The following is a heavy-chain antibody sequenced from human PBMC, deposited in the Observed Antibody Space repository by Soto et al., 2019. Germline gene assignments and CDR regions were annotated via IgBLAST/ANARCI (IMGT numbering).Heavy chain of an antibody. Sequence: SETLSLTCAVSSYSISSGFYWGWIRQPPGKGLEWIGNIYHSGSTYYNPSLKSRVTISVDTSKNHFSLKLSSVTAADTAVYYCARAFYGEYAAYYYGLDVWGQGTTVTVSS. CDR1: SYSISSGFY. V-gene: IGHV4-38-2*01. CDR3: ARAFYGEYAAYYYGLDV. CDR2: IYHSGST. D-gene: IGHD4-17*01. J-gene: IGHJ6*02.